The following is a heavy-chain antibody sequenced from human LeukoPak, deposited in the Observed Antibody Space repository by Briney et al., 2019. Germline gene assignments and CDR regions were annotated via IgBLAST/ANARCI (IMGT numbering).Heavy chain of an antibody. D-gene: IGHD3-22*01. Sequence: SETLSLTCTVSGGSISSYYWSWIRQPAGKGLEWIGEINHSGSTNYNPSLKSRVTISVDTSKNQFSLKLSSVTAADTAVYYCARGDYYDSSGYYYWGQGTLVTVSS. CDR2: INHSGST. J-gene: IGHJ4*02. CDR1: GGSISSYY. V-gene: IGHV4-34*01. CDR3: ARGDYYDSSGYYY.